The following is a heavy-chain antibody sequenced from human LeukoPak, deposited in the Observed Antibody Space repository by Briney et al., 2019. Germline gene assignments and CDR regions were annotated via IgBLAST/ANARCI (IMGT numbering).Heavy chain of an antibody. Sequence: GGSLRLSCAASGFTFSSYTMNWVRQAPGKGLEWVSSISSSSSYIYYADSVKGRFTISRDNAKNSLYLQMNSLRAEDTAVYYCARAGGVPITGSGYPNWFDPWGQGTLVTVSS. CDR2: ISSSSSYI. D-gene: IGHD3-22*01. CDR1: GFTFSSYT. CDR3: ARAGGVPITGSGYPNWFDP. V-gene: IGHV3-21*01. J-gene: IGHJ5*02.